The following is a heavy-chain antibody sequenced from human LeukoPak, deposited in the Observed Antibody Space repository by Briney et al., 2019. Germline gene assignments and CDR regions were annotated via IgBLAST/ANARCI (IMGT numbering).Heavy chain of an antibody. V-gene: IGHV1-2*02. D-gene: IGHD3-22*01. CDR1: GYTFTKYY. CDR3: ATVFPDYYDSSGYYFGVPNYFDY. CDR2: MNPNSGDT. Sequence: ASVKVSCKTSGYTFTKYYMHWVRQAPGQGLEWMGWMNPNSGDTNYTQKFQGRVTMTRDTSINTAYMELSRLRSEDTAVYYCATVFPDYYDSSGYYFGVPNYFDYWGQGTLVTVSS. J-gene: IGHJ4*02.